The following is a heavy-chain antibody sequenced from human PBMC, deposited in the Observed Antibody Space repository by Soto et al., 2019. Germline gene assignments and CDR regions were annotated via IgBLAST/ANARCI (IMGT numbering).Heavy chain of an antibody. CDR1: GFTFSSYG. J-gene: IGHJ6*02. CDR3: ARDVGMVRGVIDYYYGMDV. CDR2: IWYDGSNK. V-gene: IGHV3-33*01. Sequence: HPGGSLRLSCAASGFTFSSYGMHWVRQAPGKGLEWVAVIWYDGSNKYYADSVKGRFTISRDNSKNTLYLQMNSLRAEDTAVYYCARDVGMVRGVIDYYYGMDVWGQGTTVTVSS. D-gene: IGHD3-10*01.